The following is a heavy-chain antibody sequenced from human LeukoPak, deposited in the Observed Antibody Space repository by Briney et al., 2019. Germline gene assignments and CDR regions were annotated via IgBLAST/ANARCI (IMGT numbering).Heavy chain of an antibody. D-gene: IGHD3-9*01. CDR3: AKAANYDILTGYYLDY. CDR1: GFTFSSYA. V-gene: IGHV3-23*01. CDR2: ISGSGSNT. J-gene: IGHJ4*02. Sequence: GGSLRLSCAASGFTFSSYAMSWVRQAPGKGLEWVSGISGSGSNTYYADSVKGHFTISRDTSKNTLYLQMNSLRAEDTAVYYCAKAANYDILTGYYLDYWGQGTLVTVSS.